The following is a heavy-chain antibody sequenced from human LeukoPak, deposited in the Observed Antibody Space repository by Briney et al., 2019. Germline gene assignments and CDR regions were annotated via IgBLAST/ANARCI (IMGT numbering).Heavy chain of an antibody. D-gene: IGHD3-10*01. CDR3: ARGTMYYYGSGSYYYYYYMDV. CDR2: IYHSGST. V-gene: IGHV4-38-2*02. CDR1: GYSISSGYY. J-gene: IGHJ6*03. Sequence: SETLSLTCTVSGYSISSGYYWGWIRQPPGKGLEWIGSIYHSGSTYYNPSLKSRVTISVDTSKNQFSLKLSSVTAADTAVYYCARGTMYYYGSGSYYYYYYMDVWGKGTTVTISS.